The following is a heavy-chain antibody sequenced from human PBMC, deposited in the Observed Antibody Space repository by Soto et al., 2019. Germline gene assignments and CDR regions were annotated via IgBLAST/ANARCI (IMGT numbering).Heavy chain of an antibody. CDR3: ARERDSSGYILAY. CDR2: IYTGGSR. V-gene: IGHV3-53*01. Sequence: EVQLVESGEGLIQPGGSLRLSCVVSGFSVSNKYMSWVRQAPGKGLEWVSVIYTGGSRYYADSVRGRFTISRDNSKNTLFLQMNSLRAEDTAVYYCARERDSSGYILAYWGQGTLVTVSP. D-gene: IGHD3-22*01. CDR1: GFSVSNKY. J-gene: IGHJ4*02.